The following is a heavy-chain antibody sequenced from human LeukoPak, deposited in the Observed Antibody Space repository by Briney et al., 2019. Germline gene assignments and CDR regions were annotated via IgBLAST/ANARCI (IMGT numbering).Heavy chain of an antibody. Sequence: QAGGSLRLSCAASGFTFSSYSMNWVRQAPGKGLEWVSYISSSSSTIYYADSVKGRFTISRDNAKNSLYLQMNSLRAEDTAVYYCARVNVEAKVVVAAGLDYWGQGTLVTVSS. CDR3: ARVNVEAKVVVAAGLDY. V-gene: IGHV3-48*01. CDR1: GFTFSSYS. J-gene: IGHJ4*02. D-gene: IGHD2-15*01. CDR2: ISSSSSTI.